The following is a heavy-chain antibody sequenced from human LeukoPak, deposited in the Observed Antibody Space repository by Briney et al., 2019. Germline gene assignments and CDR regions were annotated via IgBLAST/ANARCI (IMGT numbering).Heavy chain of an antibody. CDR1: GGFISSYY. V-gene: IGHV4-59*01. CDR2: IYYSGST. J-gene: IGHJ6*02. D-gene: IGHD1-14*01. CDR3: ARHWRNRSLGMDV. Sequence: PPETLSLTCTGSGGFISSYYWSWIRQPRGKGVEWMGLIYYSGSTNYHPSLKSRVTISVDTSKTLFSLKLSSVTAADTAVYYCARHWRNRSLGMDVWGQGTTVTVSS.